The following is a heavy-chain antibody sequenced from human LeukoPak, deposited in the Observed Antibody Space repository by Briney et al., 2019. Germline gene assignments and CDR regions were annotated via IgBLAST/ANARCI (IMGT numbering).Heavy chain of an antibody. Sequence: TGGSLRLSCAASGFTFSSYAMSWVRQAPGKGLEWVSAISGSGGSTYYADSVKGRFTISRDNSKNTLYLQMNSLRAEDTAVYYCAAGGDRYGDFDYWGQGTLVTVSS. CDR1: GFTFSSYA. D-gene: IGHD4-17*01. V-gene: IGHV3-23*01. CDR2: ISGSGGST. J-gene: IGHJ4*02. CDR3: AAGGDRYGDFDY.